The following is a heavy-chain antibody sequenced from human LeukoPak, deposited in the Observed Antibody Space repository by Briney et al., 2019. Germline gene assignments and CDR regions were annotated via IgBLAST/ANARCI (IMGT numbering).Heavy chain of an antibody. CDR1: GFTFSSYI. CDR2: ISSSSSYI. CDR3: AREDASSWDY. V-gene: IGHV3-21*01. D-gene: IGHD6-13*01. J-gene: IGHJ4*02. Sequence: GGSLRLSCAASGFTFSSYIINWVRQAPGKGLEWVSSISSSSSYIYYADSVKGRFTISKDNAKNSLYLQMNSLRAEDTAVYYCAREDASSWDYWGQGILVTVSS.